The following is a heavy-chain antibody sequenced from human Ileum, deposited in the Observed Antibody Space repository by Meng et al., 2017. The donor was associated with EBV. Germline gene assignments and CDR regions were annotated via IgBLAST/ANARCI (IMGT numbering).Heavy chain of an antibody. CDR2: IYQSGST. Sequence: EAGPGLVKPSGTLSLSCAVSGDSIVTSNSYWGWLRQPPGMRLEWIGSIYQSGSTRYNPSLKNRATISLDTSKNRFSLKLTSVTDADTAIYYCARDTAIAGIHGGDYFDYWGQGTLVTVSS. CDR1: GDSIVTSNSY. D-gene: IGHD4-23*01. J-gene: IGHJ4*02. V-gene: IGHV4-39*07. CDR3: ARDTAIAGIHGGDYFDY.